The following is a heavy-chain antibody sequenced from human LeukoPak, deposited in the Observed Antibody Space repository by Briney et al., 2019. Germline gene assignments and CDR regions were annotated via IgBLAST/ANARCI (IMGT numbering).Heavy chain of an antibody. CDR1: GFTFSNYW. CDR3: ARDKSYGDSEGY. J-gene: IGHJ4*02. Sequence: GGSLRLSCAASGFTFSNYWMSWVRQAPGKGLEWVANINQDGSEKYYVDSVKGRFTISRDNAKNSVYLQMNSLRAGDTAVYYCARDKSYGDSEGYWGQGTLVTVSS. CDR2: INQDGSEK. D-gene: IGHD4-17*01. V-gene: IGHV3-7*05.